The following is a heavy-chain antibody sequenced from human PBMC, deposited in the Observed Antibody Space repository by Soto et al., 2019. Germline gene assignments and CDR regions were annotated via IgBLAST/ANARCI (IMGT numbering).Heavy chain of an antibody. D-gene: IGHD2-8*01. CDR2: IYSGGST. Sequence: WGSLRVSCASSGFTVSSNYMSWVRQAPGKGLEWVSVIYSGGSTYYADSVKGRFTISRDNSKNTLYLQMNSLRAEDTAVYYCASGTPNYCFDYWGQGTLVTVSS. V-gene: IGHV3-53*01. J-gene: IGHJ4*02. CDR1: GFTVSSNY. CDR3: ASGTPNYCFDY.